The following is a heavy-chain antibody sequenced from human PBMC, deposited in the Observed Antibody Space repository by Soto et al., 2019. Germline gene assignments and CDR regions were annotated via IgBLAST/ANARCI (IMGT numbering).Heavy chain of an antibody. V-gene: IGHV1-8*01. CDR3: ARVSCLWRGYYYYGMDV. J-gene: IGHJ6*02. CDR1: GYTFTSYD. D-gene: IGHD2-21*01. Sequence: ASVKVSCKASGYTFTSYDINWVRQATGQGLEWMGWMNPNSGNTGYAQKFQGRVTMTRNTSISTAYMELSSLRSEDTAVYYCARVSCLWRGYYYYGMDVWGQGTTVTVSS. CDR2: MNPNSGNT.